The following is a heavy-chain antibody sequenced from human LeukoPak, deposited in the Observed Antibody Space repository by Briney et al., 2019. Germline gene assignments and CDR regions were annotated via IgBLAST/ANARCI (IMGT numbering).Heavy chain of an antibody. CDR2: IKTKPDGGPT. D-gene: IGHD2-21*02. CDR3: TTRVVTTNDF. Sequence: PGGSLRLSXAASGFTFSNAWMNWVGQAPGKGLEWVGRIKTKPDGGPTVYAVPVRGRFTISRDDSKKTLFLQIDSLKTEDTAVYYCTTRVVTTNDFWGQGTLVTVSS. V-gene: IGHV3-15*07. J-gene: IGHJ4*02. CDR1: GFTFSNAW.